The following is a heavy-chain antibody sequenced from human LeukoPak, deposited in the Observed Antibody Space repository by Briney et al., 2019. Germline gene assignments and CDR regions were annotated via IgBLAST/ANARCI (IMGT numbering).Heavy chain of an antibody. J-gene: IGHJ3*02. V-gene: IGHV3-15*05. CDR3: TTDNRGWLGNDAFDI. Sequence: LGGSLGLTFPPPGIPFIEAWSYWFLKPPGPGLEWVDPLKSQIAGGTTDSAAHVEGRFTISRDDAKNTLFLQMNSLETEDTGVYFCTTDNRGWLGNDAFDIWGQGTMVTVSS. CDR2: LKSQIAGGTT. D-gene: IGHD6-19*01. CDR1: GIPFIEAW.